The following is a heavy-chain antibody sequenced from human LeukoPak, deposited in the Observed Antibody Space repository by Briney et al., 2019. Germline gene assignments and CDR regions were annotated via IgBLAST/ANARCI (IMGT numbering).Heavy chain of an antibody. Sequence: GESLKISCKGSGYSFTSYWIGWVRQMPGKGLEWMGIIYPGDSDTRYSPSFQGQVTISADKSISTAYLQWSSLKASDTAMYYCARLVTYSSSWNSYYYYYGMGVWGKGTTVTVSS. D-gene: IGHD6-13*01. J-gene: IGHJ6*04. CDR1: GYSFTSYW. V-gene: IGHV5-51*01. CDR2: IYPGDSDT. CDR3: ARLVTYSSSWNSYYYYYGMGV.